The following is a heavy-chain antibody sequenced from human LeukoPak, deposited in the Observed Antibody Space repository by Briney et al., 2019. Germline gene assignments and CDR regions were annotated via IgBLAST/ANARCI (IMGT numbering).Heavy chain of an antibody. J-gene: IGHJ3*02. CDR3: ARGRDGYNLIDAFDI. D-gene: IGHD5-24*01. CDR2: ISGSSYTT. Sequence: GGSLRLSCAASGFTFSSYGMSWVRQAPGEGLEWVSSISGSSYTTYYADSVKGRFTISRDNAKKSMYLQTNSLRAEDTAVYYCARGRDGYNLIDAFDIWGQGTMVTVSS. CDR1: GFTFSSYG. V-gene: IGHV3-48*04.